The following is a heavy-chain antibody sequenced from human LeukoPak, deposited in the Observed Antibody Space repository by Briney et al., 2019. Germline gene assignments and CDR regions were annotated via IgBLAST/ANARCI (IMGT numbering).Heavy chain of an antibody. CDR1: RFTFSNYV. Sequence: GRSLRLSCAASRFTFSNYVMHWVRQAPGKGLEWVSYISSSGSTIYYADSVKGRFTISRDNAKNSLYLRMNSLRAEDTAVYYCAELGITMIGGVWGKGTTVTISS. D-gene: IGHD3-10*02. J-gene: IGHJ6*04. CDR2: ISSSGSTI. V-gene: IGHV3-48*03. CDR3: AELGITMIGGV.